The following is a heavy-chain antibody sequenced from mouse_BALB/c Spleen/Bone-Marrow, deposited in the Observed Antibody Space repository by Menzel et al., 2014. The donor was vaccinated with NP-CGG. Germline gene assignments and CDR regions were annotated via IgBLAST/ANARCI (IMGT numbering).Heavy chain of an antibody. D-gene: IGHD1-2*01. CDR3: ARHFITAATGAMDY. Sequence: EVKLVESGGGLVKPGGSLKLSCAASGFTFSSYAMSWVRQTPEKRLEWVATISSGGSYTYYPDSVKGRFPISRDNAKNTLYLQMSSLRSEDTAMYYCARHFITAATGAMDYWGQGTSVTVSS. CDR1: GFTFSSYA. V-gene: IGHV5-9-3*01. J-gene: IGHJ4*01. CDR2: ISSGGSYT.